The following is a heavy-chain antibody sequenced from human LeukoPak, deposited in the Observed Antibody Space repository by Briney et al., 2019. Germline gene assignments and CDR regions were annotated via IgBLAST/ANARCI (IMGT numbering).Heavy chain of an antibody. CDR2: IKGDGSEK. J-gene: IGHJ4*02. Sequence: SGGSLRLSXEVSGLTLSSSYWMSWIRQVPGKGLEWLACIKGDGSEKHYVDSVRGRFTVSRDSAQNSLSLQMNSLGAEDTAVYYCAKDMDIVVVVAATLFDYWGQGTLVTVSS. CDR3: AKDMDIVVVVAATLFDY. CDR1: GLTLSSSYW. V-gene: IGHV3-7*01. D-gene: IGHD2-15*01.